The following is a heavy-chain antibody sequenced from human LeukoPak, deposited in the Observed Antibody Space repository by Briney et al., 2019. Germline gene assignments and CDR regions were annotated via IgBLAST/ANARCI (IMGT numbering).Heavy chain of an antibody. CDR2: VYYSGSI. CDR1: GDSISSAGYY. J-gene: IGHJ4*02. D-gene: IGHD6-13*01. CDR3: ARGVIAAGGNDFDY. V-gene: IGHV4-39*07. Sequence: SETLSLTCTVSGDSISSAGYYWGWIRQPPGKGLEWIGSVYYSGSIYQNPSLKSRDTISVDTSKNQFSLNLNSVSAADTAVYYCARGVIAAGGNDFDYWGQGTLVTVSS.